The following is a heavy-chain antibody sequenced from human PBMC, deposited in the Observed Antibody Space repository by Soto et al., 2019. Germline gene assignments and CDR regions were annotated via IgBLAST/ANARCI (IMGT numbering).Heavy chain of an antibody. V-gene: IGHV3-23*01. CDR3: AKGGIWFGELGYYYYYMDV. D-gene: IGHD3-10*01. Sequence: EVQLLESGGGLVQPGGSLRLSCAASGFTFSSYAMSWVRQAPGKGLEWVSAISGSGGSTYYADSVKGRFTISRDNSKNTRYLQMNSLRAEDTAVYYCAKGGIWFGELGYYYYYMDVWGKGTTVTVSS. CDR1: GFTFSSYA. CDR2: ISGSGGST. J-gene: IGHJ6*03.